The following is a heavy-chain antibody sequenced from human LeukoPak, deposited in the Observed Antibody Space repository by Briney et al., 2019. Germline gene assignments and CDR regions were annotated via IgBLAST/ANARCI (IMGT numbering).Heavy chain of an antibody. D-gene: IGHD6-13*01. CDR2: TYYRSKWYN. J-gene: IGHJ5*02. CDR3: ARDLCCAAAGNTAWFDP. Sequence: SQTLSLTCAISGDSVSSNSAAWNWIRQSPSRGLEWLGRTYYRSKWYNDYAVSVKGRITINPDTSKNQFSLRLNSVTPDDTAIYYCARDLCCAAAGNTAWFDPWGQGTLVTVSS. CDR1: GDSVSSNSAA. V-gene: IGHV6-1*01.